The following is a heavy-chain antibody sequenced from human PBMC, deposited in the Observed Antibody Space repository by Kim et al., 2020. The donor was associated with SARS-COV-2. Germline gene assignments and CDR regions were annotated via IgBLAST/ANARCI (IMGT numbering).Heavy chain of an antibody. V-gene: IGHV3-23*01. CDR2: ISGSGGTT. Sequence: GGSLRLSCGAAGFTFSNYAMNWIRQAPGKGLEWVSGISGSGGTTYYADSVKGRFTISRDNSKNTVFLQTNTLRAEDTAVYYCAKDLSGYSDYWGQGILVT. CDR1: GFTFSNYA. CDR3: AKDLSGYSDY. J-gene: IGHJ4*02. D-gene: IGHD3-22*01.